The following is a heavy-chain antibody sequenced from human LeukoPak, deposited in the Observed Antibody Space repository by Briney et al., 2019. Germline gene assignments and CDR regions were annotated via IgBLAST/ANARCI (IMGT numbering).Heavy chain of an antibody. CDR3: ARDVGARLPGY. J-gene: IGHJ4*02. V-gene: IGHV4-4*02. Sequence: TSETLSLTCAVSGGSISSNNWWSWVRQPPGKGLEWIGEIYHSGSANYNPSLKSRVTILVDKSENQLSLILSSVTAADTATYYCARDVGARLPGYWGQGTLVTVSS. CDR1: GGSISSNNW. CDR2: IYHSGSA. D-gene: IGHD6-6*01.